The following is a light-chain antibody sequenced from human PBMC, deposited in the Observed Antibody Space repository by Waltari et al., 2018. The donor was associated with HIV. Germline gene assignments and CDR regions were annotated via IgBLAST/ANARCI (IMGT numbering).Light chain of an antibody. V-gene: IGKV3-15*01. J-gene: IGKJ2*01. CDR3: HQYNSWPPRYT. CDR2: GAS. CDR1: QSVASS. Sequence: EIVMTQSPATLSLSPGERAILSCRASQSVASSFAWYQQKPGQAPRLLIYGASTVAAGIPGRFSGSGSGTEFTLTISSLQSEDSAIYFCHQYNSWPPRYTFGQGTKLEI.